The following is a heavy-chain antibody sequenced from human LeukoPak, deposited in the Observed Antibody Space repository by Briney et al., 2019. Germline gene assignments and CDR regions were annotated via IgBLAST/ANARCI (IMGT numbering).Heavy chain of an antibody. CDR2: IYYSGST. Sequence: PSETLSLTCTVSGGSISSSSYYWGWIRQPPGKGLEWIGSIYYSGSTYYNPSLKSRVTISVDTSKNQFSLKLSSVTAADTAVYYCASLLSSSWYGEYFQHWGQGTLVTVTS. V-gene: IGHV4-39*07. CDR1: GGSISSSSYY. CDR3: ASLLSSSWYGEYFQH. D-gene: IGHD6-13*01. J-gene: IGHJ1*01.